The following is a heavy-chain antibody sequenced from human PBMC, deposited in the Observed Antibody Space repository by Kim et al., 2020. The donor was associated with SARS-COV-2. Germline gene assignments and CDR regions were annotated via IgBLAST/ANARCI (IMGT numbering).Heavy chain of an antibody. CDR2: ISYDGSNK. V-gene: IGHV3-30-3*01. Sequence: GGSLRLSCAASGFTFSSYAMHWVRQAPGKGLEWVAVISYDGSNKYYADSVKGRFTISRDNSKNTLYLQMNSLRAEDTAVYYCASTGSGSYFNWFDPWGQGTLVTVSS. J-gene: IGHJ5*02. CDR1: GFTFSSYA. D-gene: IGHD3-10*01. CDR3: ASTGSGSYFNWFDP.